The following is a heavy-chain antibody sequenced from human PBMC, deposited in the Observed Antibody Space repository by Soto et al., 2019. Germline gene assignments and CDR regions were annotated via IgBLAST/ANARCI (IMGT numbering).Heavy chain of an antibody. Sequence: GASVKVSGKASGGTFSSYAISWVRQAPGQGLEWMGGIIPIFGTANYAQKFQGRVTITADESTSTAYMELSSLRSEDTAVYYCARDVRGYDSSGYYYVPFDYWGQGTLVTVSS. CDR3: ARDVRGYDSSGYYYVPFDY. CDR1: GGTFSSYA. J-gene: IGHJ4*02. V-gene: IGHV1-69*13. D-gene: IGHD3-22*01. CDR2: IIPIFGTA.